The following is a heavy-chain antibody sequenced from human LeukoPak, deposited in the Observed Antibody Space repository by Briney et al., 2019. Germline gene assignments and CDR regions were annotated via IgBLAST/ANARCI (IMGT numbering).Heavy chain of an antibody. CDR2: ISSSSSTI. CDR1: GFTFSSYS. Sequence: GGSLRLSCAASGFTFSSYSMNWVRQAPGKVLEWVSYISSSSSTIYYADSVKGRFTISRDNAKNSLYLQMNSLRAEDTAVYYCAKRIQSAMATGYWGQGTLVTVSS. J-gene: IGHJ4*02. V-gene: IGHV3-48*01. CDR3: AKRIQSAMATGY. D-gene: IGHD5-18*01.